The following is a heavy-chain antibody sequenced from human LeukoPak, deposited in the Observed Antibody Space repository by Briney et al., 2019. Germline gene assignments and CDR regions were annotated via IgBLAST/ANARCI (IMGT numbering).Heavy chain of an antibody. J-gene: IGHJ4*02. V-gene: IGHV3-74*01. CDR1: GFSFSIYW. D-gene: IGHD1-26*01. Sequence: GGSLRLSCFASGFSFSIYWMHWVRQAPGKGLVWVSRINTDGSSTSCAESVKGRFTISRDNAKNTLYLQMNSLRAEDTAVYYCARAGGARKWEFFMAFDYWGQGTLVTVSS. CDR2: INTDGSST. CDR3: ARAGGARKWEFFMAFDY.